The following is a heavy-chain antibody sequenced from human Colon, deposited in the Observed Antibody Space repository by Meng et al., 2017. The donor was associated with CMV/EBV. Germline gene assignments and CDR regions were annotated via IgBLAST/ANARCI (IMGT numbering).Heavy chain of an antibody. CDR3: TVAKGFSGSAMVHNFDY. CDR2: LDGYGGHT. V-gene: IGHV1-18*01. CDR1: YPYPTYD. Sequence: YPYPTYDIHSVRQAPGRGLEWMQWLDGYGGHTVCARNIQGGQKLKVSTSSNTAYMKMRRLRSDATPIYYCTVAKGFSGSAMVHNFDYWGQGTLVTVSS. D-gene: IGHD3-10*01. J-gene: IGHJ4*02.